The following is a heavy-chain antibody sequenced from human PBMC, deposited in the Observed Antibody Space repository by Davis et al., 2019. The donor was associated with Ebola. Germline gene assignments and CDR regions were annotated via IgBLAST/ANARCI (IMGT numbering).Heavy chain of an antibody. CDR3: AKTAETDMISYYFDS. V-gene: IGHV3-21*01. D-gene: IGHD3-16*01. CDR2: ISSTGSYI. Sequence: PGGSLRLSCAASGFTFRSYSMSWVRQAPGKGLEWVSSISSTGSYIYYADSVKGRFTISRDNSKNTVYLQMNSLRAEDTAVYYCAKTAETDMISYYFDSWGQGALVTVSS. CDR1: GFTFRSYS. J-gene: IGHJ4*02.